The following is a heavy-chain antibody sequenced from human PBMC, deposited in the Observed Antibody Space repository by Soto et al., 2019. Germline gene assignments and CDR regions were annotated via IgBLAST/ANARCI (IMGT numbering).Heavy chain of an antibody. V-gene: IGHV5-51*01. J-gene: IGHJ3*02. D-gene: IGHD3-22*01. CDR1: GYSFTSYW. CDR2: IYPGDSDT. Sequence: AGESLKISCKGSGYSFTSYWIGWVRQMPGKGLEWMGIIYPGDSDTRYSPSFQGQVTISADKSISTAYLQWSSLKASDTAMYYCARTQGYYDSSGPDAFDIWGQGTMVTVSS. CDR3: ARTQGYYDSSGPDAFDI.